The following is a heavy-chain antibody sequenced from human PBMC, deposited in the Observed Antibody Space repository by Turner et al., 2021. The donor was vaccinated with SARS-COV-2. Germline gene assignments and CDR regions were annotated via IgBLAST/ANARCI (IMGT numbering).Heavy chain of an antibody. CDR2: IHSGGST. CDR3: ARDRMEVGGMDV. Sequence: EVQLLKSAGGLIQPGGSLSLSCAASGFTVSSNYRSWVRRAPGKGLEWVSVIHSGGSTYYADSLKVRFTISRDNSKNTLYLQMNSLRAEDTAVYYCARDRMEVGGMDVWCQGTTVTVSS. CDR1: GFTVSSNY. J-gene: IGHJ6*02. V-gene: IGHV3-53*01. D-gene: IGHD3-3*01.